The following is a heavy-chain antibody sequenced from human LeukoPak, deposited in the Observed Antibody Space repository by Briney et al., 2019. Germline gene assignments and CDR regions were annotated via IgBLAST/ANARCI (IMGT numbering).Heavy chain of an antibody. J-gene: IGHJ4*02. Sequence: PGGSLRLSCVVSGFTFTDSWMTWVRQAPGKGLEWVANIKQDGSEKHYVDSVKGRFTISRDNAKNSLYLQMNSLRAEDTAVYYCASGYRYFDYWGQGTLVTVSS. CDR2: IKQDGSEK. V-gene: IGHV3-7*01. CDR3: ASGYRYFDY. CDR1: GFTFTDSW. D-gene: IGHD5-18*01.